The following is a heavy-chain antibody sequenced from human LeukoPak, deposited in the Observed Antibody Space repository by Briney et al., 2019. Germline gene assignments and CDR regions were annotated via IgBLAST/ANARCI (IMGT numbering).Heavy chain of an antibody. J-gene: IGHJ4*02. CDR1: GFTFDDYA. Sequence: PGGSLRLSCAASGFTFDDYAMHWVRRAPGKGLEWVSGISWNSGTIGYADSVKGRFTISRDNSKNTLYVQMNSLRAEDTAIYYCAKPATAMVTLGHDYWGQGTLVTVSS. V-gene: IGHV3-9*01. CDR3: AKPATAMVTLGHDY. D-gene: IGHD5-18*01. CDR2: ISWNSGTI.